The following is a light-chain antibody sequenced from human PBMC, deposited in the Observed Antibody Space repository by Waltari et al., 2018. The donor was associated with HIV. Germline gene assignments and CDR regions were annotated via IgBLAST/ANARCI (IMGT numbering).Light chain of an antibody. CDR1: RAVSGEY. V-gene: IGKV3-20*01. CDR3: QQTYLTTFT. CDR2: RTS. Sequence: EIVLRQSPGTLSLSPGERVSLSCWASRAVSGEYLAWYQQRPGQAPRLLIYRTSTRASGIPDRFSGSGSGTEFTLTISRLEPEDFATYYCQQTYLTTFTFGPGTNVDFK. J-gene: IGKJ3*01.